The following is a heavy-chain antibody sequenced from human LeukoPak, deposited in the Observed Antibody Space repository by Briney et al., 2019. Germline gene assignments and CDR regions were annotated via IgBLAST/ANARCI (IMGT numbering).Heavy chain of an antibody. V-gene: IGHV1-18*01. CDR3: ARDTAPNDSSGYPDDY. J-gene: IGHJ4*02. CDR2: ISAYNGNT. Sequence: ASVKVSCKASGYTFATYGISWVRQAPGQGLEWMGWISAYNGNTNYAQKFQGRVTMTTDTSTSTAYMELRSLRSDDTAVYYRARDTAPNDSSGYPDDYWGQGTLVTVSS. D-gene: IGHD3-22*01. CDR1: GYTFATYG.